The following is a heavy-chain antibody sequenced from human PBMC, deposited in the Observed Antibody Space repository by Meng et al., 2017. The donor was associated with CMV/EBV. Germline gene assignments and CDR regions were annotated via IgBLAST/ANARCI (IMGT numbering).Heavy chain of an antibody. CDR3: AKGREYQLLYRWYYYGMDV. D-gene: IGHD2-2*02. J-gene: IGHJ6*02. V-gene: IGHV3-30*02. CDR2: IRYDGSNK. Sequence: GGSLRLSCAASGFTFSSYGMHWVRQAPGKGLEWVAFIRYDGSNKYYADSVKGRFTISRDNSKNTLYLQMNSLRAEDTAVYYCAKGREYQLLYRWYYYGMDVWGQGTMVTVSS. CDR1: GFTFSSYG.